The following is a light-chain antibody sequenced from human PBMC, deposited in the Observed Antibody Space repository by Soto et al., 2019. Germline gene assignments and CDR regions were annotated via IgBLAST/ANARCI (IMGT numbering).Light chain of an antibody. Sequence: IVMTQSPATLSVSPGERATLSCRASQSVSRNLAWYQQKPGQAPRLLILDASTRAAGIPGRFSGSGSGREFTLTISSLQSEDFAVYYCQQYNNWYTFGQGTKLEI. J-gene: IGKJ2*01. CDR1: QSVSRN. V-gene: IGKV3-15*01. CDR3: QQYNNWYT. CDR2: DAS.